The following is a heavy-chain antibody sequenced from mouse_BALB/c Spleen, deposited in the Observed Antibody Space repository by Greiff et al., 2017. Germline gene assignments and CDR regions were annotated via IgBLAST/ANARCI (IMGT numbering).Heavy chain of an antibody. Sequence: QVQLQQPGSVLVRPGASVKLSCKASGYTFSSYWMHWAKQRPGQGLEWIGEIHPNSGNTNYNEKFKGKATLTVDTSSSTAYVDLSSLTSEDSAVYYVASSAFYVDYPYYFDYWGQGTTLTVSA. D-gene: IGHD2-13*01. CDR1: GYTFSSYW. CDR2: IHPNSGNT. CDR3: ASSAFYVDYPYYFDY. J-gene: IGHJ2*01. V-gene: IGHV1S130*01.